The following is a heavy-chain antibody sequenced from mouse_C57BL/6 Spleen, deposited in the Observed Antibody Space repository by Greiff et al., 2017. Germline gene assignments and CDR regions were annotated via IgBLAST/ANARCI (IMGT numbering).Heavy chain of an antibody. D-gene: IGHD1-3*01. CDR3: ARTRSLVENAMDY. J-gene: IGHJ4*01. V-gene: IGHV1-64*01. CDR1: GYTFTSYW. Sequence: QVQLQQPGAELVKPGASVKLSCKASGYTFTSYWMHWVKQRPGQGLEWIGMIHPNSGSTNYNEKFKSKATLTVDKSSSTAYMQLSSLTSEDSAVYYCARTRSLVENAMDYWGQGTSVTVSS. CDR2: IHPNSGST.